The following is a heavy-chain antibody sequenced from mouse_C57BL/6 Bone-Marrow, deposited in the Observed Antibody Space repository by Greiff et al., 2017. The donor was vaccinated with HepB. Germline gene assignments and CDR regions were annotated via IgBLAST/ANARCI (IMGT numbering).Heavy chain of an antibody. V-gene: IGHV5-9-1*02. D-gene: IGHD2-2*01. CDR1: GFTFSSYA. J-gene: IGHJ4*01. CDR3: TRDGYGYFFYYAMDY. Sequence: EVQRVESGEGLVKPGGSLKLSCAASGFTFSSYAMSWVRQTPEKRLEWVAYISSGGDYIYYADTVKGRFTISRDNARNTLYLQMSSLKSEDTAMYYCTRDGYGYFFYYAMDYWGQGTSVTVSS. CDR2: ISSGGDYI.